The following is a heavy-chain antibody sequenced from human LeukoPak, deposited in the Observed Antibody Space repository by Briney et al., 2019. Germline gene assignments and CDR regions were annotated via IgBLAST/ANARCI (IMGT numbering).Heavy chain of an antibody. J-gene: IGHJ4*02. D-gene: IGHD4-23*01. Sequence: SETLSLTCAVSGGSISSTNWWSWVRQPPGKGLEWIWEIHHNWSTNYNPSLKSRVTTPVDKSKSQFSLELSSVTAADTAVYYCVRAGYGGNSADYWGQGNLVTVSS. V-gene: IGHV4-4*02. CDR3: VRAGYGGNSADY. CDR1: GGSISSTNW. CDR2: IHHNWST.